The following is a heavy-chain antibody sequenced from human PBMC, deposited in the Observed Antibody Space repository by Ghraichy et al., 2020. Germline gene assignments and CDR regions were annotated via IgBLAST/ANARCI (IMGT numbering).Heavy chain of an antibody. J-gene: IGHJ3*02. CDR3: ARDSGGFIGFDI. CDR2: ISFDGSHK. D-gene: IGHD2-8*02. Sequence: GGSLRLSCAASGFTFSNYAMHWVRQAPGKGLEWVAVISFDGSHKYYADSVRGRFTISRDKSKNTLYLQMYTRRAEDTAVYYCARDSGGFIGFDIWGQGTMVTVSS. V-gene: IGHV3-30*01. CDR1: GFTFSNYA.